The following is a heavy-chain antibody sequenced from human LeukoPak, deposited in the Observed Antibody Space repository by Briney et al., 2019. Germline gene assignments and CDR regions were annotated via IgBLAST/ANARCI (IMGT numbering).Heavy chain of an antibody. J-gene: IGHJ4*02. Sequence: PGGSQRLSCAASGFTFSSYAMSWVRQAPGKGLEWVSGVSGSGDSTYYADSVKGRFTISRDNSKNTLYLQMNSLRAEDTAVYYCAKTLTMILVLRGGFDYWGQGALVTVSS. CDR1: GFTFSSYA. V-gene: IGHV3-23*01. CDR2: VSGSGDST. CDR3: AKTLTMILVLRGGFDY. D-gene: IGHD3-22*01.